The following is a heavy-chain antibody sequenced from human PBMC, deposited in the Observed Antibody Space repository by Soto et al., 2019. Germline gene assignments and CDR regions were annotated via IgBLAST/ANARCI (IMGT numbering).Heavy chain of an antibody. CDR2: IHSGGDT. J-gene: IGHJ3*02. Sequence: GGSLRLSCAASGFAVSSNYMTWVRQAPGKGLEWVSVIHSGGDTHYADSVRGRFTISRDNSKNTLYLQMNSLGAEDTAAYYCAPHVSCSGGSCQYDAFAIRGQGTMVTVSS. D-gene: IGHD2-15*01. V-gene: IGHV3-66*04. CDR1: GFAVSSNY. CDR3: APHVSCSGGSCQYDAFAI.